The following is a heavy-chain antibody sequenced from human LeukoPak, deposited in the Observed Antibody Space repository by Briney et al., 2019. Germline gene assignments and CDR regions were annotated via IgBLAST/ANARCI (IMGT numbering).Heavy chain of an antibody. J-gene: IGHJ4*02. CDR1: GFTFSSYA. V-gene: IGHV3-23*01. CDR3: AKGGTMIVVVIADY. Sequence: GGSLRLSCAASGFTFSSYAMRWVRQAPGKGLEWVSAIGGSGAVIYYADSVKGRFTISRDNSKNTLYLQMSSLRAEDTAVYYCAKGGTMIVVVIADYWGQGTLVTVSS. D-gene: IGHD3-22*01. CDR2: IGGSGAVI.